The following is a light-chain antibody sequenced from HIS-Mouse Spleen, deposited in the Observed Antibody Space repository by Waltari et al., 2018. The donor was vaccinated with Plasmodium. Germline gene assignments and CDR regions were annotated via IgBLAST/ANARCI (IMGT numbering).Light chain of an antibody. Sequence: SYELTQPPSVSVSPGQTARITCSGDALPKKYAYWYQQKSGQAPVLVIYEDSKPPSGITGRFYGASTGKIATLTSSGAQGEDEADYYSYSTDSSGNHRVFGGGTKLTVL. J-gene: IGLJ3*02. CDR2: EDS. CDR1: ALPKKY. CDR3: YSTDSSGNHRV. V-gene: IGLV3-10*01.